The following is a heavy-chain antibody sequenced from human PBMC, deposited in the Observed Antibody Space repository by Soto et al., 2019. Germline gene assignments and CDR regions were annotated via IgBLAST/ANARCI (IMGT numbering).Heavy chain of an antibody. D-gene: IGHD3-22*01. J-gene: IGHJ5*02. CDR3: ARDTQYYYDSSGYTNWFDP. CDR2: ICYSGST. V-gene: IGHV4-31*03. Sequence: SETLSLTCTVSGGSISSGGYYWSWIRQYPGKGLEWIGYICYSGSTYYNPSLKSRVTISVDTSKNQFSLKLSSVTAADTAVYYCARDTQYYYDSSGYTNWFDPWGQGTLVTVSS. CDR1: GGSISSGGYY.